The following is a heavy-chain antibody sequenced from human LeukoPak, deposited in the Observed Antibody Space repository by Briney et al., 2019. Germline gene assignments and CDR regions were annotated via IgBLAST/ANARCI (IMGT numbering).Heavy chain of an antibody. V-gene: IGHV3-20*04. D-gene: IGHD3-22*01. J-gene: IGHJ4*02. CDR1: GFTFDDYG. CDR2: INWNGGST. Sequence: GGSLRLSCAASGFTFDDYGMSWVRQAPGKGLEWVSGINWNGGSTGYADSVKSRFTISRDNAKNSLYLQMNSLRAEDTALYYCARDLGEYYYDSSGYPGPVDYWGQGTLVTVSS. CDR3: ARDLGEYYYDSSGYPGPVDY.